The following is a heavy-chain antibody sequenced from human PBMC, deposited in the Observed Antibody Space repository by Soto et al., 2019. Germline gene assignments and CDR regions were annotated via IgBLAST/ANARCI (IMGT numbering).Heavy chain of an antibody. CDR3: ARGYDFVWGSYRSDAFDI. CDR1: GYTFTNNA. V-gene: IGHV1-3*01. D-gene: IGHD3-16*02. J-gene: IGHJ3*02. CDR2: LNAGNSNR. Sequence: ASVKVSCKASGYTFTNNAIHWVRQAPGQRLEWLGWLNAGNSNREYSRKFQGRIIMTKDTSASTAYMELSSLISEDTAVYYCARGYDFVWGSYRSDAFDIWGQGTMVTVSS.